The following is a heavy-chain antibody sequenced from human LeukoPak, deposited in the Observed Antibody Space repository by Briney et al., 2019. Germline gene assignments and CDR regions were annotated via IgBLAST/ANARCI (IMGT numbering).Heavy chain of an antibody. V-gene: IGHV1-69*13. Sequence: AVTLVYKPAESTVTLYGMTWVGRATGQGRECWRENITIFGTTNYAQTFQGTVTITADESTSTAYMQLTSLRSEDTGVYYCARGIEAAVKGTPAFHIWGQGTMVTVSS. J-gene: IGHJ3*02. CDR1: ESTVTLYG. CDR2: NITIFGTT. D-gene: IGHD6-13*01. CDR3: ARGIEAAVKGTPAFHI.